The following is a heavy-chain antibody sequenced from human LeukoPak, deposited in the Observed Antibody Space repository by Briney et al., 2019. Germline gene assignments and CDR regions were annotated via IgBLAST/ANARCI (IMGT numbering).Heavy chain of an antibody. CDR1: GFTFSTYA. J-gene: IGHJ4*01. D-gene: IGHD2-21*02. CDR2: IKGGGGGL. CDR3: AQGGHDFNPFYY. Sequence: PGGSLRLSCAASGFTFSTYAMGWVRQAPGEGLEWVSSIKGGGGGLFYADSVRGRFTISRDKSKNTLYLQLNSLRPEDTAVYFCAQGGHDFNPFYYWGQRTQVNVSS. V-gene: IGHV3-23*01.